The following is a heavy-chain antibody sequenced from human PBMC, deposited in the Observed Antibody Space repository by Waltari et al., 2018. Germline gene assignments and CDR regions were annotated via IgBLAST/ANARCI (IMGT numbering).Heavy chain of an antibody. CDR1: GFTFSSYA. V-gene: IGHV3-23*01. D-gene: IGHD1-26*01. CDR2: ISGSGGST. CDR3: ANPPLGNGGGYYYYYGMDV. Sequence: GGGLVQPGGSLRLSCAASGFTFSSYAMSWVRQAPGKGLEWVSAISGSGGSTYYADSVKGRFTISRDNSKNTLYLQMNSLRAEDTAVYYCANPPLGNGGGYYYYYGMDVWGQGTTVTVSS. J-gene: IGHJ6*02.